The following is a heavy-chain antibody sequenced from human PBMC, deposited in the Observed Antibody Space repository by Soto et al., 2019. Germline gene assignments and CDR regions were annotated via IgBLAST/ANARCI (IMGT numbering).Heavy chain of an antibody. CDR3: AREWEPDAFDI. V-gene: IGHV3-48*01. J-gene: IGHJ3*02. D-gene: IGHD1-26*01. CDR1: ECVYIDYS. CDR2: ISSTSSTI. Sequence: SVRQTGAASECVYIDYSRNMDHQAPGKGLEWVSYISSTSSTIYYADSVKGRFTISRDNAKNSLYLQMNSLRAEDTAVYYCAREWEPDAFDIWGQGTMVTVSS.